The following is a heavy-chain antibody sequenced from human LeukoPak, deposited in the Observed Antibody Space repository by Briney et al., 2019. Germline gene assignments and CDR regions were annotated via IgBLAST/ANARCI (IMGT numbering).Heavy chain of an antibody. D-gene: IGHD6-6*01. CDR1: GGSISSSSYY. CDR3: ARGLRQLVPGDAFDI. Sequence: SETLSLTCTVSGGSISSSSYYWGWIRQPPGKGLEWIGSIYYSGSTYYNPSLKSRVTISVDTSKNQFSLKLSSVTAADTAVYYCARGLRQLVPGDAFDIWGQGTTVTVSS. J-gene: IGHJ3*02. V-gene: IGHV4-39*01. CDR2: IYYSGST.